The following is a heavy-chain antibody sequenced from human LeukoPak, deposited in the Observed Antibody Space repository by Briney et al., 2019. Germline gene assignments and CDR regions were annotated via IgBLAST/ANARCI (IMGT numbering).Heavy chain of an antibody. CDR3: ARRTPVGDH. D-gene: IGHD4-11*01. V-gene: IGHV4-31*03. CDR2: IYYSGST. J-gene: IGHJ4*02. CDR1: AGSISSGGYY. Sequence: PSQSLSLACTVSAGSISSGGYYWIWIRQHPGKGLEWIGYIYYSGSTYYNPSLKSRVTISVDTSKTQFSLKLSSVTAADTVVYYGARRTPVGDHWGQGTLVTVSS.